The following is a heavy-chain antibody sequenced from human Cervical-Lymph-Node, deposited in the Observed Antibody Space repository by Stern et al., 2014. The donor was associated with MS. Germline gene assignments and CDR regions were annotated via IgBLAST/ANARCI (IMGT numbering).Heavy chain of an antibody. CDR1: GGTFSNSA. CDR2: IIPIFGTA. V-gene: IGHV1-69*01. J-gene: IGHJ6*02. D-gene: IGHD2-21*01. CDR3: ATSAGFYSAMDV. Sequence: QLVQSWAEAKKPGSSVKVSCRTSGGTFSNSAFSWIRQAPGQGLEWMGAIIPIFGTATYAQRFQGRVTISAHESTNTAYMELSSLRSEDTAVYYCATSAGFYSAMDVWGPGTTVAVSS.